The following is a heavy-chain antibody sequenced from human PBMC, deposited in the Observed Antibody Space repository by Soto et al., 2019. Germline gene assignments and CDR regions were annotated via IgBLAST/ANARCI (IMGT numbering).Heavy chain of an antibody. Sequence: ETLSLTCTVSGGSISSSSYYWGWIRQPPGKGLEWVANINQDGSERHYVDSAKGRFTISRDNAKNLVYPQVNSLRVEDTAVYYCVRGITEVPGIDCWGQGSLVAVSS. V-gene: IGHV3-7*01. CDR2: INQDGSER. J-gene: IGHJ4*02. CDR1: GGSISSSSYY. D-gene: IGHD3-10*01. CDR3: VRGITEVPGIDC.